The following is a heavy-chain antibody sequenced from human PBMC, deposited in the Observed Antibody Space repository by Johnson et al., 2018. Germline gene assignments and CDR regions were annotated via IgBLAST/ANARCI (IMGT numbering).Heavy chain of an antibody. J-gene: IGHJ4*02. V-gene: IGHV3-23*04. CDR2: ISDDGRTT. Sequence: VQLVQSGGGLVQPGGSLRLSCAASGFTFSSYAMSWVRQAPGKGLEWVSCISDDGRTTYYTDSVRGRFTIPRDNSKNTVSLQMNSLRAEDTAIYFCAKGVSGPRPHYFDYWGQGTLVTVSS. D-gene: IGHD3-10*01. CDR3: AKGVSGPRPHYFDY. CDR1: GFTFSSYA.